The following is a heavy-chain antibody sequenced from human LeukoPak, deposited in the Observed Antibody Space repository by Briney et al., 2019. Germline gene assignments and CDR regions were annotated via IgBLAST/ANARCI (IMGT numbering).Heavy chain of an antibody. CDR3: ARSSYSSGFNDAFDI. J-gene: IGHJ3*02. V-gene: IGHV3-20*01. D-gene: IGHD6-19*01. CDR1: GFTFDDYG. CDR2: INWNGGST. Sequence: GGSLRLSCAASGFTFDDYGMSWLRQAPGKGLERVSGINWNGGSTGYADSVKGRFTISRDNATNSLYLQMNSLSAEDTALYHCARSSYSSGFNDAFDIWGQGTMVTVSS.